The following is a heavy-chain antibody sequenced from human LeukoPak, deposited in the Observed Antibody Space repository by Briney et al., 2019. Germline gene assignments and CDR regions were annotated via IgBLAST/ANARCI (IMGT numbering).Heavy chain of an antibody. Sequence: GGSLRLSCAASGFTFSSYWMSWVRQAPGKGLEWVSSISDSTGSTYYADSVKGRFTISRDNSKNTLYLQMSSLRAEDTAVYYCVKSLSGSYWDWGQGTTVTVS. J-gene: IGHJ6*02. D-gene: IGHD1-26*01. V-gene: IGHV3-23*01. CDR1: GFTFSSYW. CDR2: ISDSTGST. CDR3: VKSLSGSYWD.